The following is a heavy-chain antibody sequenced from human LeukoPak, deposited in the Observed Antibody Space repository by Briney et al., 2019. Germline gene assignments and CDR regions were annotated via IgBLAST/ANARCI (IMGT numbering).Heavy chain of an antibody. D-gene: IGHD4-23*01. CDR2: INPNSGGT. Sequence: GASVKVSCKASGYTFTGYHIQWVRQAPGQGLEWMGWINPNSGGTNYAQKFQGRVTMTRDTSISTAYMELSRLTSDDTAVYYCARDLYGGTSATFDYWGQGTLVTVSS. V-gene: IGHV1-2*02. J-gene: IGHJ4*02. CDR1: GYTFTGYH. CDR3: ARDLYGGTSATFDY.